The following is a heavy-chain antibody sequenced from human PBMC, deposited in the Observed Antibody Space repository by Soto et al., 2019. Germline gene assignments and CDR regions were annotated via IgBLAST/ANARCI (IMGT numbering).Heavy chain of an antibody. D-gene: IGHD4-17*01. Sequence: PFFGTADYAPRFQGRVTITADGATTTAYMELSSLTSQDTAVYFCARGHEYGGNSDDFDVWGQGTMVTVSS. J-gene: IGHJ3*01. CDR3: ARGHEYGGNSDDFDV. CDR2: PFFGTA. V-gene: IGHV1-69*01.